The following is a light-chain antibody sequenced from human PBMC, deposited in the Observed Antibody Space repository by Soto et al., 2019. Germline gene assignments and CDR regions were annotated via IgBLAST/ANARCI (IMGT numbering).Light chain of an antibody. CDR2: AAS. V-gene: IGKV1-12*01. Sequence: DIQMSQSPSVVSASAGDIVTITCRASEGIRSWLAWYQQKPGEAPKLLIYAASSLQSGVPRRFSGSGSGTEVTLTIIGLQPEDFATCYCQQANSFPFSFGPGTKGEIK. CDR3: QQANSFPFS. J-gene: IGKJ3*01. CDR1: EGIRSW.